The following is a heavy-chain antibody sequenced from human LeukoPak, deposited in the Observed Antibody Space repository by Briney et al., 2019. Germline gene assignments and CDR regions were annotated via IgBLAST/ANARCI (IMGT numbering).Heavy chain of an antibody. D-gene: IGHD1-1*01. J-gene: IGHJ4*02. V-gene: IGHV1-58*01. CDR2: IVVGSGNT. CDR1: GFTFTSSA. CDR3: AAEATRGPFDY. Sequence: SVKVSCKASGFTFTSSAVQWVRQARGQRLEWIGWIVVGSGNTNYAQKFQERVTITRDMSTSTAYMELSSLRSEDTAVYYCAAEATRGPFDYGAQEPLVTVSS.